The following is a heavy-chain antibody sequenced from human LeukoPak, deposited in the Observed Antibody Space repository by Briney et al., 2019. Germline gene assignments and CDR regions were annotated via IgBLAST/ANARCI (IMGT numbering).Heavy chain of an antibody. D-gene: IGHD3-16*01. Sequence: GGSLRLSCAASGFTFSSYAMHWVRQAPGKGLEWVAVISYDGSSEYYADSVKGRFTISRDNSENTLYLQMSSLRDDDTAIYYCAKVVQSYNFDYWGQGTLVTVSS. V-gene: IGHV3-30-3*01. J-gene: IGHJ4*02. CDR1: GFTFSSYA. CDR2: ISYDGSSE. CDR3: AKVVQSYNFDY.